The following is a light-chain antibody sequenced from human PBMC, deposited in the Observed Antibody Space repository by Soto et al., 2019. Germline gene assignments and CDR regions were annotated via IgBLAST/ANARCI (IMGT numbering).Light chain of an antibody. V-gene: IGKV3-11*01. J-gene: IGKJ5*01. Sequence: EIVLTQSPATLSLSPGERATLSCRASQSVSSYLAWYQQKPGQAPRLLIYDASNRATGIPARFSGSGSGTDFTLTISSLEPDDFAVYYCKQRSNSITFGQGTRLEIK. CDR2: DAS. CDR3: KQRSNSIT. CDR1: QSVSSY.